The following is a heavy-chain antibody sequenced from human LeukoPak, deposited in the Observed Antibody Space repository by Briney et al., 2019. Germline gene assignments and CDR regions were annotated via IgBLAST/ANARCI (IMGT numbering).Heavy chain of an antibody. J-gene: IGHJ4*02. CDR2: IHHSGRS. D-gene: IGHD3-10*01. CDR1: ADSLSSGGHY. V-gene: IGHV4-31*03. Sequence: SETLSLTCTVSADSLSSGGHYWAWIRQFPGKGLESIGFIHHSGRSRHNPSLKDRVAISVDTSRKQFALKLSSVTAADTAMYYCARGGNRFGGFCFDYWGQGIQVIVPS. CDR3: ARGGNRFGGFCFDY.